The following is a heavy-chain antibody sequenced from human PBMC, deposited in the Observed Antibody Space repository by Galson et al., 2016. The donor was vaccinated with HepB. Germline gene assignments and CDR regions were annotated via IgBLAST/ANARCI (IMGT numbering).Heavy chain of an antibody. Sequence: SLRLSCAASGLTVSNNYMRWVRQAPGKGLEWVSLMYSGGATHYADSVKGRFTISRDNSQNTLFLQMNSLRVEDTAVYYCARDPPAAGSSTWAWGQGTLVTVSS. CDR1: GLTVSNNY. D-gene: IGHD2-8*01. V-gene: IGHV3-53*01. CDR2: MYSGGAT. CDR3: ARDPPAAGSSTWA. J-gene: IGHJ5*02.